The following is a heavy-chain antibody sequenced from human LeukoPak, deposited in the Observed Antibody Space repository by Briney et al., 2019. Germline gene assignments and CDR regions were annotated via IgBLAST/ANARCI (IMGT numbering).Heavy chain of an antibody. Sequence: SVKVSFKASRGTFSKYAISWVRQAPGQGLEWMGRIIPILNITHYAQKFQGRVTIAADKSTSTAYMELSSLRSEDTAVYYCARDDDRAREIDYWGQGTLVTVSS. CDR2: IIPILNIT. CDR1: RGTFSKYA. V-gene: IGHV1-69*04. D-gene: IGHD3-22*01. CDR3: ARDDDRAREIDY. J-gene: IGHJ4*02.